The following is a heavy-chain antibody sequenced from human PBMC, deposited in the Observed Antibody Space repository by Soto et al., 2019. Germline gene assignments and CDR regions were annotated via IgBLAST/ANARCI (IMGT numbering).Heavy chain of an antibody. CDR1: GYTFTSYD. D-gene: IGHD2-8*01. CDR3: ARGELVYAPVYYYYYMDV. J-gene: IGHJ6*03. V-gene: IGHV1-8*01. CDR2: MNPNSGNT. Sequence: ASVKVSCKASGYTFTSYDINWVRQATGQGLEWMGWMNPNSGNTGYAQKFQGRVTMTRNTSISTAYMELSSLRSEDTAVYYCARGELVYAPVYYYYYMDVWGKGTTVTVSS.